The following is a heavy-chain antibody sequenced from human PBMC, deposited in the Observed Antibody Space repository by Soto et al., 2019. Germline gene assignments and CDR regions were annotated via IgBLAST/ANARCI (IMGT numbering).Heavy chain of an antibody. Sequence: QVQLQESGPGLVKPSQTLSLTCTVSGGSISSGDYYWSWIRQPPGKGLEWIGYIYYSGSTYYNPSLKSRITITVVTAKNPFSLEPSSVTAADAARYLCANNSYGYTFDDYWGPGTLVTVSS. CDR3: ANNSYGYTFDDY. CDR2: IYYSGST. D-gene: IGHD5-18*01. CDR1: GGSISSGDYY. V-gene: IGHV4-30-4*01. J-gene: IGHJ4*02.